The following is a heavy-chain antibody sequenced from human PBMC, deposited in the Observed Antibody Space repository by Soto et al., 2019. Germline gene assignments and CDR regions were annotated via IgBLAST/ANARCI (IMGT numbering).Heavy chain of an antibody. CDR1: GGSISSSSYY. CDR2: IYYSGNT. CDR3: ARDSAIVTFYYGMDV. D-gene: IGHD5-18*01. J-gene: IGHJ6*02. V-gene: IGHV4-39*01. Sequence: PSETLSLTCTVSGGSISSSSYYWGWIRQPPGKGLEWIGSIYYSGNTYYNPSLKSRVTISVDTSKNQFSLKLSSVTAADTAVYYCARDSAIVTFYYGMDVWGQGTTVTVS.